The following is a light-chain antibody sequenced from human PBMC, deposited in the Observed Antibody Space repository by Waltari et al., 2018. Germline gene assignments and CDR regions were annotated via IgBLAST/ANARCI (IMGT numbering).Light chain of an antibody. V-gene: IGKV3-20*01. J-gene: IGKJ1*01. CDR3: QQYGTSPRT. CDR2: GAS. Sequence: EIVLTQSPGTLSLSPGERATLSCRASQSVSSSYLAWYQQKPGQAPRLLSYGASRRATGIPDRFSGSGSGTDFTLTISRLEPEDFAVYSCQQYGTSPRTFGQGTKVEIK. CDR1: QSVSSSY.